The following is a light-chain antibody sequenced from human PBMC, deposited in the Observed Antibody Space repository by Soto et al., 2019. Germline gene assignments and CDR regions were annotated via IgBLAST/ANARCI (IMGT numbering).Light chain of an antibody. CDR2: DVK. CDR3: CSYAGDYTFV. J-gene: IGLJ1*01. Sequence: QSALTQPRSVSGSPGQSVTISCTGTSSDVGGYNYVSWYQQYPGKAPKVMIYDVKTRPSGVPDRFSGSKSGNTASLTISGLQAEDEADYYCCSYAGDYTFVFGTGTKSPS. V-gene: IGLV2-11*01. CDR1: SSDVGGYNY.